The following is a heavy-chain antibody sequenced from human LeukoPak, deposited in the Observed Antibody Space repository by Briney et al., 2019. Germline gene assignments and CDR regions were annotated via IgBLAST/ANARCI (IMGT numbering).Heavy chain of an antibody. CDR2: MNPNSGNT. Sequence: ASVKVSCKASGYTFTSYDINWVRQATGQGLEWMGWMNPNSGNTGYAQKFQGRVTITRNTSISTAYMELSSLRSEDTAVYYCARGVLGRVPRMVPIFGVVRRYYYMDVWGKGTTVTVSS. D-gene: IGHD3-3*01. CDR3: ARGVLGRVPRMVPIFGVVRRYYYMDV. V-gene: IGHV1-8*03. CDR1: GYTFTSYD. J-gene: IGHJ6*03.